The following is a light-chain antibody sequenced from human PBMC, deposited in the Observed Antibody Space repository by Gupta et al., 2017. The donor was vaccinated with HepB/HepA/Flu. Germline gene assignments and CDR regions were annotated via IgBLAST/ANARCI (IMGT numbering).Light chain of an antibody. J-gene: IGKJ1*01. V-gene: IGKV2-30*02. CDR1: RSRVHSDGNTH. Sequence: DVVMTQSPVSLPVTLGQPASISCRSSRSRVHSDGNTHLNWFQQRPGQSPRRLIYMGSKRDSGVPDSVSGSGSGTXFTLKIXRVEAEDVGVYYCKQGKHWPRTFGXGTKVEIK. CDR3: KQGKHWPRT. CDR2: MGS.